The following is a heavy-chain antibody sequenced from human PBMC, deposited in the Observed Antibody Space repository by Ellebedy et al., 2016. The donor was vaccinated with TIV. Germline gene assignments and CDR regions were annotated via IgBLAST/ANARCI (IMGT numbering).Heavy chain of an antibody. D-gene: IGHD2-2*01. CDR1: GGSISSYY. Sequence: MPSETLSLTCTVSGGSISSYYWSWIRQPPGKGLEWIGYIYYSGSTNYNPSLKSRVTISVDTSKNQFSLKLSSVTAADTAVYYCARDYPGDSDSEIYQDDYWGQGTLVTVSS. CDR3: ARDYPGDSDSEIYQDDY. J-gene: IGHJ4*02. CDR2: IYYSGST. V-gene: IGHV4-59*01.